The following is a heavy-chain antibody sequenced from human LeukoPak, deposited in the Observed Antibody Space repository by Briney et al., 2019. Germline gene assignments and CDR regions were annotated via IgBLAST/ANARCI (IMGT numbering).Heavy chain of an antibody. CDR1: GFSFSSYV. V-gene: IGHV3-66*01. Sequence: PGGSLRLSCTASGFSFSSYVMHWVRQAPGKGLEWVSVIYSGGSTYYADSVKGRFTISRDNSKNTLYLQMNSLRAEDTAVYYCARDRLELPPYYYYYGMDVRGQGTTVTVSS. D-gene: IGHD1-7*01. CDR3: ARDRLELPPYYYYYGMDV. J-gene: IGHJ6*02. CDR2: IYSGGST.